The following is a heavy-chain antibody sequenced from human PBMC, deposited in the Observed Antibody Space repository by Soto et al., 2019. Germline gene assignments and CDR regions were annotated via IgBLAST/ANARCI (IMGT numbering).Heavy chain of an antibody. D-gene: IGHD3-10*01. CDR1: GGTFSSYA. CDR3: ARDPMVRGVQN. V-gene: IGHV1-69*06. CDR2: IIPIFGTA. J-gene: IGHJ4*02. Sequence: ASVKVSCKASGGTFSSYAISWVRQAPGQGLEWMGGIIPIFGTANYAQKFQGRVTITADKSTSTAYMELSSLRSEDTAVYYCARDPMVRGVQNWGQGTLVTVSS.